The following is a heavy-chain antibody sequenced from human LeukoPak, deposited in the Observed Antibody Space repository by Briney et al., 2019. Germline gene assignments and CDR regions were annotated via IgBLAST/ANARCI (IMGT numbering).Heavy chain of an antibody. Sequence: GGSLRLSCAASGFTFDDYGMSWVRQAPGKGLEWVSGINWNGGSTGYADSVKGRFTISRDNAKNSLYLQMNSLRAEDTAVYYCARGYSSYYPDAFDIWGQGTMVSVSS. CDR1: GFTFDDYG. D-gene: IGHD5-12*01. J-gene: IGHJ3*02. V-gene: IGHV3-20*04. CDR2: INWNGGST. CDR3: ARGYSSYYPDAFDI.